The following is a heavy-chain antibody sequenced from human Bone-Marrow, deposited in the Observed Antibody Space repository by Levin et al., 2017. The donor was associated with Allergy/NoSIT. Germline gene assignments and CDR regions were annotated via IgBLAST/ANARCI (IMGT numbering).Heavy chain of an antibody. V-gene: IGHV1-18*04. J-gene: IGHJ4*02. CDR2: ISGKNTNT. CDR3: ASKGNSSGYFAY. CDR1: GYTFSSSG. D-gene: IGHD3-22*01. Sequence: VASVKVSCKALGYTFSSSGFTWVRQAPGQGLEWMAWISGKNTNTHYAQKFQGRVTVTKDTSTNTAYMELRSLRPDDTATYYCASKGNSSGYFAYWGQGTLVTVSS.